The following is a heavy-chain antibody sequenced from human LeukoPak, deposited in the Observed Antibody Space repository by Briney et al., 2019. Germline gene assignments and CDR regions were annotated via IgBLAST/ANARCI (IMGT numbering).Heavy chain of an antibody. Sequence: PSETLSLTCTVSGYSISSGYYWGWIRQPPGKGLEWIGSIYHSGSTYYNPSLKSRVTISVDTSKNQFSLKLSSVTAADTAVYYCARVRFLEWYNWFDPGGQGTLVTVSS. D-gene: IGHD3-3*01. CDR1: GYSISSGYY. J-gene: IGHJ5*02. V-gene: IGHV4-38-2*02. CDR3: ARVRFLEWYNWFDP. CDR2: IYHSGST.